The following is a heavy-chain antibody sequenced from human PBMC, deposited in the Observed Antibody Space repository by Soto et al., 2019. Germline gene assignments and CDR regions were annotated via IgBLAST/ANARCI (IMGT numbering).Heavy chain of an antibody. CDR3: ERGVMSYDHWSVYDYYYAMDV. CDR1: GGSFSGYY. Sequence: TDTLSITCAVYGGSFSGYYWSWIRQPPGKGLEWIGEINHSGSTKYNPSLKSRVTISVDTSKKQFSLKVSCVTAADTAVYYRERGVMSYDHWSVYDYYYAMDVWGQGTTVTVSS. D-gene: IGHD3-3*01. J-gene: IGHJ6*02. V-gene: IGHV4-34*01. CDR2: INHSGST.